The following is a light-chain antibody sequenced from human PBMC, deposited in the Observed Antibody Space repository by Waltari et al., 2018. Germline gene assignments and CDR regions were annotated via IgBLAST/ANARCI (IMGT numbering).Light chain of an antibody. V-gene: IGKV3-20*01. J-gene: IGKJ1*01. Sequence: EIVLTQSPGTLSLSPGERATLSCWASQSVGGTLDWYQQKPGQAPRLLIYGASSRATGIPDRFSGSGSGTVFSLSISRLEPEDFAVYYCQHYVRLPVTFGQGTKVEIK. CDR1: QSVGGT. CDR3: QHYVRLPVT. CDR2: GAS.